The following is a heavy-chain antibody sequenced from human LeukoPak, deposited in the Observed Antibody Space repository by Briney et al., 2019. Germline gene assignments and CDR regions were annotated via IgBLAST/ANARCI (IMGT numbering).Heavy chain of an antibody. CDR3: ASSPYDYGIDY. V-gene: IGHV7-4-1*02. J-gene: IGHJ4*02. D-gene: IGHD4-17*01. Sequence: ASVKVSCKASGYSFTSYAMNWVRQAPGQGLEWMGWINTNTGNPTYAQGFTGRFVFSLDTSVSTAYLQMNSLRAEDTAVYYCASSPYDYGIDYWGQGTLVTVSS. CDR1: GYSFTSYA. CDR2: INTNTGNP.